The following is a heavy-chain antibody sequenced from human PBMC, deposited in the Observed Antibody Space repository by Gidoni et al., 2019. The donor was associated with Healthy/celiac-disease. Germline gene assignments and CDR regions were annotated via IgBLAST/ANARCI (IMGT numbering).Heavy chain of an antibody. Sequence: QLQLQESGPGLVKPSETLSLTCTVSGGSISSSSYYWAWIRQPPGKGLGWIGSIYYSGSTYYNPSLKCRVTISVDTSKNQFSLKLSSVTAADTAVYYCASRGDIAVAGGAREPWVDYWCQGTLVTVSS. J-gene: IGHJ4*02. CDR2: IYYSGST. CDR1: GGSISSSSYY. CDR3: ASRGDIAVAGGAREPWVDY. D-gene: IGHD6-19*01. V-gene: IGHV4-39*01.